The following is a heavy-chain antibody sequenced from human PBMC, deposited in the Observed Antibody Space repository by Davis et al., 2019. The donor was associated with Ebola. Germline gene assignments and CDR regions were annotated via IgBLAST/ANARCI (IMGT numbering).Heavy chain of an antibody. D-gene: IGHD5-18*01. Sequence: MPSETLSLTCAVSGGSISSGGYSWSWIRQPPGKGREWIGYIYHSGRTYYNPSLKSRVTISVDRSKNQFSLKLSSVTAADTAVYYCARGTWIQLWQSFDYWGQGTLVTVSS. V-gene: IGHV4-30-2*01. CDR3: ARGTWIQLWQSFDY. CDR1: GGSISSGGYS. J-gene: IGHJ4*02. CDR2: IYHSGRT.